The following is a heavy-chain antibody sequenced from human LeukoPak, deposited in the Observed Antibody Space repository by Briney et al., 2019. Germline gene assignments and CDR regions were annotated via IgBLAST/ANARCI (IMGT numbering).Heavy chain of an antibody. CDR2: IKSKVNSYAT. J-gene: IGHJ5*02. D-gene: IGHD2-15*01. CDR1: GFSFSGSA. CDR3: TRLWDLGRDCSGGSCYFDP. V-gene: IGHV3-73*01. Sequence: GGSLRLSCAASGFSFSGSAMHWVRQASGKGLEWVGRIKSKVNSYATAYAASVKGRFTISRDDSKNTAYLQMNSLKTEDTAVYYCTRLWDLGRDCSGGSCYFDPWGQGTLVTVSS.